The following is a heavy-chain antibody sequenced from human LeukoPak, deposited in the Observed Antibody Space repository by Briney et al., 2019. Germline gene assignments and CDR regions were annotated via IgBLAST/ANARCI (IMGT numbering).Heavy chain of an antibody. J-gene: IGHJ4*02. CDR3: AKDSEYSGSGTPGAFDF. Sequence: PGGSLRLSCSASVFTFRSYGMHWVRQAPGKGLEWVTFIRYNRGNKNYIKSVKGRVTMSRDKAKNTMYLQMNSLRAEDTAIYYCAKDSEYSGSGTPGAFDFWGKGTLVTVSA. CDR2: IRYNRGNK. CDR1: VFTFRSYG. D-gene: IGHD3-10*01. V-gene: IGHV3-30*02.